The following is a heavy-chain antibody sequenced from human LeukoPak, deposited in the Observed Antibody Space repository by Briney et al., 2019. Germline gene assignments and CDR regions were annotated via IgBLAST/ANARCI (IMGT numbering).Heavy chain of an antibody. CDR3: AKDPIAVARYNWFDP. Sequence: PGGSLRLSCAASGFTFSSYGMHWVRQTPGKGLEWVAFIRYDGSNKYYADSVKGRFTISRDNSKNTLYLQMNSLRTEDTAVYYCAKDPIAVARYNWFDPWGQGTLVTVSS. J-gene: IGHJ5*02. V-gene: IGHV3-30*02. CDR1: GFTFSSYG. CDR2: IRYDGSNK. D-gene: IGHD6-19*01.